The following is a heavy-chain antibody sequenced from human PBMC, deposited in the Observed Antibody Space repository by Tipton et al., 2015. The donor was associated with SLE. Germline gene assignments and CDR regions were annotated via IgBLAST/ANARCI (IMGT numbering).Heavy chain of an antibody. Sequence: QLVQSGAEVKPSETLSLTCAVSGYSISSGYCWGWIRQPPGKGLEWVGSIHQSENTYFNPSLKSRVTMSMDTSKNHVFLRLNAETAADTATYYCARHDYDDNGYYLQYFDKWGQGTLVTVSS. CDR3: ARHDYDDNGYYLQYFDK. J-gene: IGHJ4*02. CDR2: IHQSENT. V-gene: IGHV4-38-2*01. CDR1: GYSISSGYC. D-gene: IGHD3-22*01.